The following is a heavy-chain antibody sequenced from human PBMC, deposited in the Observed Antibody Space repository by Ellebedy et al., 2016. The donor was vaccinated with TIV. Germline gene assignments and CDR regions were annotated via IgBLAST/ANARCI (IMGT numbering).Heavy chain of an antibody. V-gene: IGHV7-4-1*02. D-gene: IGHD2-15*01. J-gene: IGHJ6*03. CDR1: GYTITSYA. Sequence: ASVKVSCKASGYTITSYAMNWVRQAPGQGLEWMGWINTNTGNPTYAQGFTGRFVFSLDTSVSTAYLQISSLKAEDTAVYYCASTGGGSAYYYYYYMDVWGKGTTVTVSS. CDR3: ASTGGGSAYYYYYYMDV. CDR2: INTNTGNP.